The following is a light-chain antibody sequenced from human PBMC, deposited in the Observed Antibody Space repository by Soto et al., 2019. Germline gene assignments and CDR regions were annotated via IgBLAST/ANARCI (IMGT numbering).Light chain of an antibody. CDR1: NIGSKS. CDR2: DDT. CDR3: QVWDSSSDHVV. Sequence: SYELTQPPSVSVAPGQTARLTCGGNNIGSKSVHWYQQKPRQAPVLVLYDDTDRPSGIPERFSGSNSGNTATLTISRVEAGDEADYYCQVWDSSSDHVVFGGGTELTVL. J-gene: IGLJ2*01. V-gene: IGLV3-21*02.